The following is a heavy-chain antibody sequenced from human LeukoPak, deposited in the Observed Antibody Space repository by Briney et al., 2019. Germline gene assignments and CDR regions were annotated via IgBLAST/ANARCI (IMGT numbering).Heavy chain of an antibody. CDR2: IYYSGST. CDR3: ARASVWELLPLY. CDR1: GGFISSSSYY. Sequence: SETLALTCTVSGGFISSSSYYWGWIRQPPGKGLEWIGSIYYSGSTYYNPSLKSRVTISVDTSKNQFSLKLSSVTAADTAVYYCARASVWELLPLYWGQGTLVTVSS. J-gene: IGHJ4*02. V-gene: IGHV4-39*07. D-gene: IGHD1-26*01.